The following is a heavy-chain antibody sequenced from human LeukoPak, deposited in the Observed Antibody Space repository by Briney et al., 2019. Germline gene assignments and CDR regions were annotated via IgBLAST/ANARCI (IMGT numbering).Heavy chain of an antibody. J-gene: IGHJ6*03. Sequence: GGSLRLSCAASGFTFNNYAMNWVRQAPGKGLERVSIISGSGDSTYYANSVKGRFTISRDNSKNTLYLQMNSLRAEDTAVYYCAKRRGLELLYYYYMDVWGKGTTVTVSS. CDR3: AKRRGLELLYYYYMDV. CDR1: GFTFNNYA. V-gene: IGHV3-23*01. CDR2: ISGSGDST. D-gene: IGHD1-7*01.